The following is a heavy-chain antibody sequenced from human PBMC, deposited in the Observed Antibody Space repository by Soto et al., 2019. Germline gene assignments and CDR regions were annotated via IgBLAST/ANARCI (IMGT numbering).Heavy chain of an antibody. J-gene: IGHJ4*02. CDR2: IIPIFGTA. Sequence: SVKVSCKASGGTFSSYAISWVRLAPGQGLEWMGGIIPIFGTANYAQKFQGRVTITADKSTSTAYMELSSLRSEDTAVYYCARAYYYDSSGYYYFDYWGQGTLVTVSS. D-gene: IGHD3-22*01. CDR1: GGTFSSYA. V-gene: IGHV1-69*06. CDR3: ARAYYYDSSGYYYFDY.